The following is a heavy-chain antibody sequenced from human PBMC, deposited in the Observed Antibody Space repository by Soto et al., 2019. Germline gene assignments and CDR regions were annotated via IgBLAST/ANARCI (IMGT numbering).Heavy chain of an antibody. D-gene: IGHD3-3*01. CDR2: TGALGTTS. J-gene: IGHJ4*02. CDR1: GFTFNNHA. V-gene: IGHV3-23*01. CDR3: ARSSGFWHDDSKRFSDC. Sequence: EVQLLGSGGGLVQSGGSLSLSCAASGFTFNNHAMSWVRQAPGKGLEWVSGTGALGTTSYYADSVKGRFIIARSNSKSMLYRKMNRLGDEYPAVYYFARSSGFWHDDSKRFSDCWGQGPPVTVSS.